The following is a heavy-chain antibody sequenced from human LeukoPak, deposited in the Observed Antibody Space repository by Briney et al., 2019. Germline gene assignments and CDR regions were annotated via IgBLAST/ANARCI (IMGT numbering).Heavy chain of an antibody. J-gene: IGHJ5*02. CDR1: GFTFNDSA. CDR2: IRSKANNCAT. Sequence: PGGSLRLSCVTSGFTFNDSALHWVRQAPGKGLEWVGRIRSKANNCATTYTASVRGRFIFSRDDSKSTAWLQMNSLRIEDSALYYCTRHTTGSPEFDPWGQGTLVTVAS. V-gene: IGHV3-73*01. CDR3: TRHTTGSPEFDP. D-gene: IGHD1-26*01.